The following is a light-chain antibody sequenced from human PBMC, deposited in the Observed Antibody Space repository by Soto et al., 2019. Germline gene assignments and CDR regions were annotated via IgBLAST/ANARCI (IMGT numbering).Light chain of an antibody. J-gene: IGLJ1*01. V-gene: IGLV2-14*01. Sequence: QSALTQPASGSGSPGQSITISCTGTNSDVGGYKYVSWYQQHPGKAPKLLIYEVNNRPSGVSNHFSGSKSGNTASLTISGLQAEDEADYYCSSYTSSSTYVFGTGTKLTLL. CDR1: NSDVGGYKY. CDR3: SSYTSSSTYV. CDR2: EVN.